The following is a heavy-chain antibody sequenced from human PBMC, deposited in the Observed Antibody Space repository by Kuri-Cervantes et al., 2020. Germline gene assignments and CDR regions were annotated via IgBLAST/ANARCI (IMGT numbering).Heavy chain of an antibody. J-gene: IGHJ5*02. Sequence: ASVKVFCKASGYSFTNYGVSWVRQAPGQGLEWLGWISPSNGDTNYAQKFQGRVTITADKSTSTAYMELSSLRSEDTAVYYCAVVLRYFDWVGPLIGHWGQGTLVTVSS. V-gene: IGHV1-18*01. CDR2: ISPSNGDT. CDR3: AVVLRYFDWVGPLIGH. D-gene: IGHD3-9*01. CDR1: GYSFTNYG.